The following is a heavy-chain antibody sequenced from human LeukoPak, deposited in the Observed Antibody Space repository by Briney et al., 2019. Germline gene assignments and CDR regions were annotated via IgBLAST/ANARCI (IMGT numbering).Heavy chain of an antibody. J-gene: IGHJ6*03. V-gene: IGHV4-34*01. CDR2: INHSGST. CDR1: GGSFSGYY. CDR3: ARVGYYYYYYMDV. D-gene: IGHD3-10*01. Sequence: ASETLSLTCAVYGGSFSGYYWSWIRQPPGKGLEWIGEINHSGSTNYNPSLKSRVTISVDTFKNQFSLKLSSVTAADTAVYYCARVGYYYYYYMDVWGKGTTVTVSS.